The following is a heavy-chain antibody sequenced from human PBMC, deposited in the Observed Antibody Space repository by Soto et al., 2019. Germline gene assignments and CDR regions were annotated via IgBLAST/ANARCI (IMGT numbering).Heavy chain of an antibody. CDR1: GYTFTTYG. CDR3: ARAGDYGDYVGRDY. J-gene: IGHJ4*02. Sequence: QVQLVQSGAEVKKPGASVKVSCKASGYTFTTYGISWVRQAPGQGLEWMGWINTYNGNTNSAPKLQCRVTMTTDTSTSTAYMELRSLRSDDTAVYYCARAGDYGDYVGRDYWGQGTLVTVSS. D-gene: IGHD4-17*01. CDR2: INTYNGNT. V-gene: IGHV1-18*01.